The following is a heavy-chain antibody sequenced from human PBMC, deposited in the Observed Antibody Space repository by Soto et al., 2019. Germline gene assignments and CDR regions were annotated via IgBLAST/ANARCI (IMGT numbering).Heavy chain of an antibody. Sequence: QVQLQESGPGLVRPWETLSLTCTVSGGSIRRYFWSWIRQSPGKGLEWIGYIFYTGSTTYHPSLKSRVTISIDTSKNQFSLKLISLTAADTAVYYCAHFSDLEWFDLWGQGTLVTVSS. D-gene: IGHD2-21*01. V-gene: IGHV4-59*01. CDR2: IFYTGST. CDR1: GGSIRRYF. CDR3: AHFSDLEWFDL. J-gene: IGHJ5*02.